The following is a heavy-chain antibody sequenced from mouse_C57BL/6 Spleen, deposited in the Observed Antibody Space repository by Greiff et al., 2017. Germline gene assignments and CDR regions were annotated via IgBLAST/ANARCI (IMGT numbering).Heavy chain of an antibody. J-gene: IGHJ4*01. CDR2: FDPEDGDN. CDR3: TSVYDGYYVYAMDY. V-gene: IGHV14-1*01. D-gene: IGHD2-3*01. CDR1: GFNIKDYY. Sequence: VQLKQSGAELVRPGASVKLSCTASGFNIKDYYMNWVKQRPEQGLEWLGRFDPEDGDNASAPKFQGKATMTSDTSSNTAYLQLSSLTSEDTAVYYCTSVYDGYYVYAMDYWGQGTAVTVSS.